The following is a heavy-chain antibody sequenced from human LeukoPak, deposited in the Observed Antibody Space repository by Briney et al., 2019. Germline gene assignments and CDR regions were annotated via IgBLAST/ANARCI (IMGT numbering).Heavy chain of an antibody. D-gene: IGHD5-18*01. CDR3: ARDGTEQLWLDY. CDR2: ISYDGTFK. CDR1: GFTFSSFA. Sequence: GGSLRLSCAASGFTFSSFAVHWVRQAPGKGLHWVALISYDGTFKYYADSVKGRFTISRDNSKNTLYLQMNSLRAEDTAVYYCARDGTEQLWLDYWGQGTLVTVSS. J-gene: IGHJ4*02. V-gene: IGHV3-30-3*01.